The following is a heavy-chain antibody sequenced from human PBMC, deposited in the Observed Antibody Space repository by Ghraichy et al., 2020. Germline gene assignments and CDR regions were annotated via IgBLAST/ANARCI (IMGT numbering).Heavy chain of an antibody. J-gene: IGHJ4*02. Sequence: GGSLRLSCAASGFTFSSYGMHWVRQAPGKGLEWVAVISYDGSNKYYADSVKGRFTISRDNSKNTLYLQMNSLRAEDTAVYYCAKDPHDYGDYLLYFDYWGQGTLVTVSS. CDR2: ISYDGSNK. V-gene: IGHV3-30*18. CDR3: AKDPHDYGDYLLYFDY. D-gene: IGHD4-17*01. CDR1: GFTFSSYG.